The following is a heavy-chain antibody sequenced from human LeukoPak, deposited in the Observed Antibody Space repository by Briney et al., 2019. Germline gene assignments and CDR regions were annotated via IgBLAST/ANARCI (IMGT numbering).Heavy chain of an antibody. Sequence: SETLSLTCTVSGGSISSGGYYRSWIRQHPGKGLEWIGYIYYSGSTYHNPSLKSRVTISVDTSKNQFSLKLSSVTAADTAVYYCAGYYDSSGYLDFDYWGQGTLVTVSS. J-gene: IGHJ4*02. CDR2: IYYSGST. V-gene: IGHV4-31*03. CDR1: GGSISSGGYY. D-gene: IGHD3-22*01. CDR3: AGYYDSSGYLDFDY.